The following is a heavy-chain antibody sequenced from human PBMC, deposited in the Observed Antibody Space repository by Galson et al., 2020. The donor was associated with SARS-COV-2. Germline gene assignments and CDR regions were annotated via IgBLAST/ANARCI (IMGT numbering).Heavy chain of an antibody. J-gene: IGHJ5*02. CDR3: AREALRTFDP. CDR2: ISSRGNSI. CDR1: GFIFSDYY. Sequence: GESLKISCAASGFIFSDYYMTWIRQAPGKGLEWVSSISSRGNSIYHADSVEGRFTISRDNAKNLLYLQMNSLRAEDTAVYYCAREALRTFDPWGQGTLVTVSS. V-gene: IGHV3-11*01.